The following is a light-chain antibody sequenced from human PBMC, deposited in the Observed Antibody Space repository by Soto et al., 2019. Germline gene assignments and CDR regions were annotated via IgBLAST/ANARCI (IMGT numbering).Light chain of an antibody. Sequence: TQSPSFLSPSIGESVTITCRASQVISTSLAWYQVKPGKAPRLLIYDASNRATGVPARFSGSGSGTDFTLTISSLEPEDFAVYYCQQRAEWPPGATFGQGTRLEIK. J-gene: IGKJ5*01. CDR3: QQRAEWPPGAT. CDR2: DAS. V-gene: IGKV3-11*01. CDR1: QVISTS.